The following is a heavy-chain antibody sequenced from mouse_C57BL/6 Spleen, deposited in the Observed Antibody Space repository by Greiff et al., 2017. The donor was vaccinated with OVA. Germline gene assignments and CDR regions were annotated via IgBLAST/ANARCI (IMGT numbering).Heavy chain of an antibody. CDR3: ARSGGYLLHFDY. V-gene: IGHV1-82*01. CDR1: GYAFSSSW. Sequence: VQLQQSGPELVKPGASVKISCKASGYAFSSSWMNWVKQRPGKGLEWIGRIYPGDGDTNYNGKFKGKATLTADKSSSTAYMQLSSLTSEDSAVYFCARSGGYLLHFDYWGQGTTLTVSS. J-gene: IGHJ2*01. CDR2: IYPGDGDT. D-gene: IGHD5-1*01.